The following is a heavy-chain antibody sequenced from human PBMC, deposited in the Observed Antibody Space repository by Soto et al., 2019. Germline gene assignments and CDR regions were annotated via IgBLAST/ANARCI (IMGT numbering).Heavy chain of an antibody. J-gene: IGHJ4*02. D-gene: IGHD3-22*01. CDR3: ARWGGTTSNYDSSGYYYPLGVGNYFDY. V-gene: IGHV3-30-3*01. CDR1: GFTFSSYA. CDR2: ISYDGSNK. Sequence: QVQLVESGGGVVQPGRSLRLSCAASGFTFSSYAMHWVRQAPGKGLEWVAVISYDGSNKYYADSVKGRFTISRDNSKNTLYLQMNSLRAEDTAVYYCARWGGTTSNYDSSGYYYPLGVGNYFDYWGQGTLVTVSS.